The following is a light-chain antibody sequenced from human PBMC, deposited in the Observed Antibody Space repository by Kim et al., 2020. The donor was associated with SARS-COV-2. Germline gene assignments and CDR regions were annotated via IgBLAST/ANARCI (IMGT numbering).Light chain of an antibody. Sequence: VLTQSPGTLSLSPGERATLSCRTSQSVSSYLAWYQQKPGQAPRLLIYDASNRATGVPARFSGSGSGTDFTLTISSLEPEDFAVYYCQQRSTWPPWTFGQGTKMDIK. V-gene: IGKV3-11*01. CDR1: QSVSSY. J-gene: IGKJ1*01. CDR3: QQRSTWPPWT. CDR2: DAS.